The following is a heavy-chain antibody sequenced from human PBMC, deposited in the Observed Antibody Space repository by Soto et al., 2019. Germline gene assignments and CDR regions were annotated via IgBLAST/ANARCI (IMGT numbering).Heavy chain of an antibody. D-gene: IGHD6-13*01. Sequence: QVQLQESGPGLVKPSQTLSLTCTVSGGSISSGGYCWSWIRQHPGKGLEWIGYIYYSGSTYYNPSLKSRVTISVDTSKNQFSLKLSSVTAADTAVYYCARKSSIRYSSSWRVWFDPWGQGTLVTVSS. CDR1: GGSISSGGYC. CDR2: IYYSGST. CDR3: ARKSSIRYSSSWRVWFDP. V-gene: IGHV4-31*03. J-gene: IGHJ5*02.